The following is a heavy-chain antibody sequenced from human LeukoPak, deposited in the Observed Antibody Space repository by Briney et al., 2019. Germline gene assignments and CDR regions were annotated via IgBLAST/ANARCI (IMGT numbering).Heavy chain of an antibody. D-gene: IGHD3-22*01. CDR1: GFSFDDYA. J-gene: IGHJ4*02. CDR3: AAKWLLRRY. V-gene: IGHV3-9*01. CDR2: ISWNSGSI. Sequence: PGGSLRLSCAASGFSFDDYAMHWVRHAPGKGLEWVAGISWNSGSIDYVDRVKGRFTISRDNAKNSVYLQMNSLRVEDTAVYYCAAKWLLRRYWGQGTLGTVSA.